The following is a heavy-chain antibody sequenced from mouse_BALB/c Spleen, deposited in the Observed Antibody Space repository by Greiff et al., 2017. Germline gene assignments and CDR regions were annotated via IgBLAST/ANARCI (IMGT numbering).Heavy chain of an antibody. CDR2: INPSTGYT. J-gene: IGHJ4*01. D-gene: IGHD2-1*01. V-gene: IGHV1-7*01. Sequence: VQLQQSGAELAKPGASVKMSCKASGYTFTSYWMHWVKQRPGQGLEWIGYINPSTGYTEYNQKFKDKATLTADKSSSTAYMQLSSLTSEDSAVYYCARHRGNYSMDDWGQGTSVTVSS. CDR1: GYTFTSYW. CDR3: ARHRGNYSMDD.